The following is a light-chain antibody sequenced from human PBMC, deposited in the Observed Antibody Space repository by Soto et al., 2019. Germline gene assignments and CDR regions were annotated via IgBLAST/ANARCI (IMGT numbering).Light chain of an antibody. Sequence: QSALTQPASVSGSPGQSITISCTGTSSDVGGYNYVSWYQQHPGKAPQLMIYDVSNRPSVVSNRFSGSKSGNTASLTISGLHAEDEADYYCSSYTSSSTSFGGGTKLTVL. CDR3: SSYTSSSTS. V-gene: IGLV2-14*01. CDR1: SSDVGGYNY. CDR2: DVS. J-gene: IGLJ3*02.